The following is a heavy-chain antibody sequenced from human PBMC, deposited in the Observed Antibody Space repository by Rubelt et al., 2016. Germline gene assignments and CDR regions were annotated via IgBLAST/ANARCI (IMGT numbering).Heavy chain of an antibody. Sequence: VQLVESGGGLVQPGGSLRLSCAASGFTFDTYAMNWVRQAPGKGLEWVSAISGGGVTTYYADSVKGRFTISRDNSKNTLYLQMNSLRAEDSAVYYCAHGGYRGSNYYYAMDVWGQGTTVTVSS. D-gene: IGHD5-18*01. J-gene: IGHJ6*02. CDR3: AHGGYRGSNYYYAMDV. CDR2: ISGGGVTT. CDR1: GFTFDTYA. V-gene: IGHV3-23*04.